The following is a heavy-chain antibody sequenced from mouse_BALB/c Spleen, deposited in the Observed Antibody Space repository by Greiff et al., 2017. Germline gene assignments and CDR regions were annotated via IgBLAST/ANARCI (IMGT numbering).Heavy chain of an antibody. CDR3: ARGESSSSFDY. D-gene: IGHD1-1*01. V-gene: IGHV5-6-5*01. J-gene: IGHJ2*01. CDR1: GFTFSSYA. Sequence: EVQLVESGGGLVKPGGSLKLSCAASGFTFSSYAMSWVRQTPEKRLEWVASISSGGSTYYPDSVKGRFTISRDNARNILYLQMSSLRSEDTAMYYCARGESSSSFDYWGQGTTLTVSS. CDR2: ISSGGST.